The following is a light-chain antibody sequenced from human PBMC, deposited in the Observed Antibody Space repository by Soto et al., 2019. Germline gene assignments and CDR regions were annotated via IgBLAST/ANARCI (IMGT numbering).Light chain of an antibody. CDR2: EVT. Sequence: QSALTQPPSASGSPGQSVTISCTGTSSDVGGYDYVSWYQQHPGKAPKLMIYEVTIRPSGVSDRFSGSKSGNTASLTVSGLQAEDEADYYCQAYDYSLTAFVFGGGTQLTVL. V-gene: IGLV2-8*01. CDR3: QAYDYSLTAFV. J-gene: IGLJ3*02. CDR1: SSDVGGYDY.